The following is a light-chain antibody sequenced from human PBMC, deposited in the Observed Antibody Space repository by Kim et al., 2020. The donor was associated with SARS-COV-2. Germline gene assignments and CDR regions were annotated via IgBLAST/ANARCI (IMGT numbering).Light chain of an antibody. CDR3: MQALQSPLT. Sequence: DIVVTQSPLSQPVTPGEPASISCRSSQSLLDSNGYNYLDWYLQKPGQSPQLLIYLGSNRASGVPDRFSGSGSGTDFTLRISRVEAEDVGVYYCMQALQSPLTFGGGTKVDIK. CDR2: LGS. CDR1: QSLLDSNGYNY. V-gene: IGKV2-28*01. J-gene: IGKJ4*01.